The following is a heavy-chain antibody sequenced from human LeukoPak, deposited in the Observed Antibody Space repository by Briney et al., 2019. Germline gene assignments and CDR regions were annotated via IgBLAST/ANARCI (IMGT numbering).Heavy chain of an antibody. V-gene: IGHV4-59*08. J-gene: IGHJ3*02. CDR2: IYYSGST. CDR3: ARHLYYDFWSGYRGWAFDI. D-gene: IGHD3-3*01. Sequence: SETLSLTCTVSGGSISSYYWSWIRQPPGKGLEWIGYIYYSGSTNYNPSPKSRVTISVDTSKNQFSLKLSSVTAADTAVYYCARHLYYDFWSGYRGWAFDIWGQGTMVTVSS. CDR1: GGSISSYY.